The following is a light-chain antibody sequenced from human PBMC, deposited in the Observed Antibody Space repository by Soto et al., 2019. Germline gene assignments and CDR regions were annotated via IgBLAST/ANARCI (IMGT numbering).Light chain of an antibody. CDR1: QAIRNS. V-gene: IGKV1-27*01. J-gene: IGKJ3*01. Sequence: DIQMTQSPSSLSASVGDRVTITCRASQAIRNSLAWYQQKPGKVPSLLIYAASTLQPGVPSRFSGSGSGTDFTLTISSLQPEDVATYYCQKYFCAPFTFGPGTKLGIK. CDR2: AAS. CDR3: QKYFCAPFT.